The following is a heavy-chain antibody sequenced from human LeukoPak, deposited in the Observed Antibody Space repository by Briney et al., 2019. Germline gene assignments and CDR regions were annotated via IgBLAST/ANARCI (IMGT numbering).Heavy chain of an antibody. V-gene: IGHV4-59*01. D-gene: IGHD6-13*01. J-gene: IGHJ4*02. CDR2: TYYSGST. CDR1: GGSISNYY. CDR3: ARGRGDSSSPFDC. Sequence: SETLSLTCTVSGGSISNYYWSWLRQPPGKGLEWLGCTYYSGSTNYNPSLKSRVTISVDTSKNQFSLRLSSVTAADTAVYYCARGRGDSSSPFDCWGQGTLVTVSS.